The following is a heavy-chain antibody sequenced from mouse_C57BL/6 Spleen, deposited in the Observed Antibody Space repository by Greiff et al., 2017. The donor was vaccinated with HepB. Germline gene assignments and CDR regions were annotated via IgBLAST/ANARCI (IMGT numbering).Heavy chain of an antibody. D-gene: IGHD1-1*01. CDR2: ISSGSSTI. CDR3: ARSYYGSSYWYFDV. CDR1: GFTFSDYG. V-gene: IGHV5-17*01. Sequence: EVQGVESGGGLVKPGGSLKLSCAASGFTFSDYGMHWVRQAPEKGLEWVAYISSGSSTIYYADRVKGRFTITRDNAKNTLFLQMTSLRSEDTAMYYCARSYYGSSYWYFDVWGTGTTVTVSS. J-gene: IGHJ1*03.